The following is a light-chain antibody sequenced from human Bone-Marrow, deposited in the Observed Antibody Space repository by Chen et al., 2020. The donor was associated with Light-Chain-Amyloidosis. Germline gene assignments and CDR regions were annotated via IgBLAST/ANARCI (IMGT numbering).Light chain of an antibody. J-gene: IGKJ1*01. Sequence: EVVLTQYPATLSLSPGERATLSCRASQSVSSYLAWYQQKPGQAPRLLIYGASNRATGIPARFSGSGSGTDFTLTISSLEPEDFALYYCHQRINWPRTFGQGTKVEIK. V-gene: IGKV3-11*01. CDR2: GAS. CDR1: QSVSSY. CDR3: HQRINWPRT.